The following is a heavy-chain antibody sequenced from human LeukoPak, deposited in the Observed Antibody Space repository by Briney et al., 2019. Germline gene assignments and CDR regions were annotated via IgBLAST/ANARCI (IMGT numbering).Heavy chain of an antibody. CDR1: GYSFTSYW. D-gene: IGHD3-10*01. CDR3: ARQAVYYGSGNRAFDI. J-gene: IGHJ3*02. CDR2: IYPGDSDT. Sequence: GESLKISCKGSGYSFTSYWIGWVRQMPGKGLEWMGIIYPGDSDTRYSPSFQGQVTITADKSISTAYLQWSSLKASDTAMYYCARQAVYYGSGNRAFDIWGQGTMVTVSS. V-gene: IGHV5-51*01.